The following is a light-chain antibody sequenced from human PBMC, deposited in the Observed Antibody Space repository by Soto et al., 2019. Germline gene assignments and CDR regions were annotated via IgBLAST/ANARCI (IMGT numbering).Light chain of an antibody. J-gene: IGLJ7*01. V-gene: IGLV1-44*01. CDR1: RSNIGGNA. Sequence: QSVLTQPPSMSGTPGQRVTISCSGSRSNIGGNAVTWYQQVPGTAPRLLIYANDQRPSGVSDRFSGSKSATSASLAIRGLQSEDEADYYCAVWDDNLKGLFGGGTQLTVL. CDR2: AND. CDR3: AVWDDNLKGL.